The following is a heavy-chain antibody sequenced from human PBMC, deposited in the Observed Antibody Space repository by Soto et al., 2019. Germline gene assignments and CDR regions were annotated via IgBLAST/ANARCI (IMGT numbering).Heavy chain of an antibody. J-gene: IGHJ3*02. CDR1: GGSISSNSYY. CDR3: ARHYNAYGDAFDI. Sequence: QLQLQESGPGLVKSSETLSLTCTVSGGSISSNSYYWGWIRQPPGRGLEWIGSIYYSGSTYYNPSLKSRLTISVDTSKNQFSLQLSSVTAADTAVYYCARHYNAYGDAFDIWGQGTMVTVSS. D-gene: IGHD3-10*01. CDR2: IYYSGST. V-gene: IGHV4-39*01.